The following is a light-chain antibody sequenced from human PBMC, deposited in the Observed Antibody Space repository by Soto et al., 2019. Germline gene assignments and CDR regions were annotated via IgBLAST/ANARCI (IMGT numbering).Light chain of an antibody. V-gene: IGKV1-33*01. CDR3: QQYYNLPRT. Sequence: DIQMTQSPSCLSASVGDRVTITCQASLDIANYVNWYQQRPGKAPKLLIYDASTLETGVPSRFSGSASGADFTLTISSLQPEDIATYYCQQYYNLPRTFGQGTKLEIK. CDR1: LDIANY. J-gene: IGKJ2*01. CDR2: DAS.